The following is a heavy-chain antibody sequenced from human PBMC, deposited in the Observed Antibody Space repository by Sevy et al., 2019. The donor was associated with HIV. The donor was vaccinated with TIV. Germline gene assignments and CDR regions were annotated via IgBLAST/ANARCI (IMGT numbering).Heavy chain of an antibody. CDR2: IKQDGSDK. CDR3: AREALYYYDSERHYDDAFDM. Sequence: GGCLRLSCAASGFTFSSHYMSWVRQAPGKGLEWVANIKQDGSDKLYVESVKGRFNISRDNAKNLLYLHLSSLRAEDTAMYYCAREALYYYDSERHYDDAFDMWGPGTMVTVSS. J-gene: IGHJ3*02. V-gene: IGHV3-7*01. D-gene: IGHD3-22*01. CDR1: GFTFSSHY.